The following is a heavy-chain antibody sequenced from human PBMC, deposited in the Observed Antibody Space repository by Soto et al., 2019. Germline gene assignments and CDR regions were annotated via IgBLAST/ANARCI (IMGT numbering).Heavy chain of an antibody. D-gene: IGHD1-1*01. J-gene: IGHJ6*03. CDR2: IKQDGSEK. V-gene: IGHV3-7*01. CDR1: GFTFSSYW. CDR3: ARDSGTPGTDVNSYYYYYYMDV. Sequence: GGSLRLSCAASGFTFSSYWMSWVRQAPGKGLEWVANIKQDGSEKYYVDSVKGRFTISRDNAKNSLYLQMNSLRAEDTAVYYCARDSGTPGTDVNSYYYYYYMDVWGKGTTVTVSS.